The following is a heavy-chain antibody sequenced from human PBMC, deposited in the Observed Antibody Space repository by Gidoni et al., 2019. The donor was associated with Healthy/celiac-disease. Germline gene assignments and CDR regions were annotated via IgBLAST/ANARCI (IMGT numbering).Heavy chain of an antibody. CDR3: AHRRVGALLFDY. V-gene: IGHV2-5*01. Sequence: QITLKESGPTLVNPTQTLTLTCTFSVFSLSTSGVGVGWIRQPPGKALEWLALIYWNDDKRYSPSLKSRLTITKDTSKNQVVITMTNMDPVDTAKYYCAHRRVGALLFDYWGQGTLVTVSS. CDR1: VFSLSTSGVG. J-gene: IGHJ4*02. CDR2: IYWNDDK. D-gene: IGHD1-26*01.